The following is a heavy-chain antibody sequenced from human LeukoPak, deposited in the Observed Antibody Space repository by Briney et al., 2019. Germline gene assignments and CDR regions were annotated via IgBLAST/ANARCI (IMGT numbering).Heavy chain of an antibody. CDR2: ICGSGGST. CDR1: GFTFSSYA. D-gene: IGHD3-22*01. J-gene: IGHJ3*02. CDR3: ARDKRTDSSGYYSDAFDI. Sequence: GGSLRLSCAASGFTFSSYAMSWVRQAPGKGLEWVSAICGSGGSTYYADSVKGRFTISRDNSKNTLYLQMNSLRAEDTAVYYCARDKRTDSSGYYSDAFDIWGQGTMVTVSS. V-gene: IGHV3-23*01.